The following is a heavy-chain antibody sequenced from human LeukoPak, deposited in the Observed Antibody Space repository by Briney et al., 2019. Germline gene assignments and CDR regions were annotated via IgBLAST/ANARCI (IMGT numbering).Heavy chain of an antibody. CDR2: IYHSGST. CDR1: GGSISSGGYY. V-gene: IGHV4-30-2*01. CDR3: ARDDYYNSSGYYSGY. J-gene: IGHJ4*02. Sequence: SETLSLTCTVSGGSISSGGYYWGWLRQPPGKGLEWIGYIYHSGSTYYNPSLKSRVTISVDRSKNQFSLKLSSVTAADTAVYYCARDDYYNSSGYYSGYWGQGTLVTVSS. D-gene: IGHD3-22*01.